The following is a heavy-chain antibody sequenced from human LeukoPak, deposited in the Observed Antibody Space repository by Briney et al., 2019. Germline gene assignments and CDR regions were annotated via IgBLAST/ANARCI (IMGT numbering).Heavy chain of an antibody. CDR3: ARHTNSGYSSSWYVFYLDY. Sequence: PSETLSLTCTVSGGSISSSSYYWGWIRQPPGKGLEWIGSIYYSGSTYYNPSLKSRVTISVDTSKNQFSLKLSSVTAADTAVYYWARHTNSGYSSSWYVFYLDYGGRGTLVTVSS. CDR1: GGSISSSSYY. CDR2: IYYSGST. V-gene: IGHV4-39*01. D-gene: IGHD6-13*01. J-gene: IGHJ4*02.